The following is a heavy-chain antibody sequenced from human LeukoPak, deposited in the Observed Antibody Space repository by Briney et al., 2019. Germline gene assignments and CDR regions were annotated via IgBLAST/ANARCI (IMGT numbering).Heavy chain of an antibody. D-gene: IGHD4-23*01. V-gene: IGHV1-69*13. CDR1: GGTFSSYA. CDR2: IIPIFGTA. J-gene: IGHJ3*02. CDR3: ARDTVVTPGAFDI. Sequence: SVKVSCKASGGTFSSYAISWVRQAPGQGLEWMGGIIPIFGTANYAQKFQGRVTITADESTSTAYMELSSLRSEDTAVYYCARDTVVTPGAFDIWGQGTMVTVSS.